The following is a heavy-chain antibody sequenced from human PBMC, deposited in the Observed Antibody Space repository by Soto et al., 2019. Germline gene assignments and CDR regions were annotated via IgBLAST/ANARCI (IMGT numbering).Heavy chain of an antibody. CDR1: GGSISRGGYY. V-gene: IGHV4-31*11. CDR3: AREPST. Sequence: SETLSLTCAVSGGSISRGGYYWNWIRQHPGKGLEWIGYIYYSGSTYYNPSLKSRVTISVDTSKNQFSLKLNSVTAADTAVYYCAREPSTWGQGTLVPVSS. CDR2: IYYSGST. J-gene: IGHJ4*02.